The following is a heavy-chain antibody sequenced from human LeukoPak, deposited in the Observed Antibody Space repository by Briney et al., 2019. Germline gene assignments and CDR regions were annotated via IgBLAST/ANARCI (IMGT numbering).Heavy chain of an antibody. V-gene: IGHV3-66*01. CDR1: EFSVGSNY. D-gene: IGHD3-22*01. CDR2: IYSGGST. J-gene: IGHJ4*02. CDR3: ARLDSSGYYFDY. Sequence: PGGSLRLSCAASEFSVGSNYMTWVRQAPGKGLEWVSLIYSGGSTYYADSVKGRFTISRDNSKNTLYLQMNSLRAEDTAVYYCARLDSSGYYFDYWGQGTLVTVSS.